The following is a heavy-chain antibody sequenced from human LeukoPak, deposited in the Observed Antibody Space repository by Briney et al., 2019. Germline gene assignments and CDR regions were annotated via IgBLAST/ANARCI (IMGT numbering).Heavy chain of an antibody. V-gene: IGHV3-23*01. CDR1: GFTFSSYA. CDR3: AKGLDSSGWYSYYFDY. CDR2: NSGSGGST. J-gene: IGHJ4*02. D-gene: IGHD6-19*01. Sequence: GGSLRLSCAASGFTFSSYAMSWVRQAPGKGLEWVSANSGSGGSTYYADSVKGRFTISRDNSKNTLYLQMNSLRAEDTAVYYCAKGLDSSGWYSYYFDYWGQGTLVTVSS.